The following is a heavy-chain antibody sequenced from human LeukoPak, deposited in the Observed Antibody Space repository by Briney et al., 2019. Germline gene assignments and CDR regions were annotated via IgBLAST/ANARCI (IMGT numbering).Heavy chain of an antibody. J-gene: IGHJ4*02. Sequence: ASVKVSCKASGYTFTAYYMHWVRQAPGQGLEWMGWINPKSGGTNYPQKFQGRVTMTRDTSISTAYMELSRLRSDDTAVYYCARGGSRSQEIWFGELFSRWGQGTLVTVSS. CDR2: INPKSGGT. CDR3: ARGGSRSQEIWFGELFSR. D-gene: IGHD3-10*01. V-gene: IGHV1-2*02. CDR1: GYTFTAYY.